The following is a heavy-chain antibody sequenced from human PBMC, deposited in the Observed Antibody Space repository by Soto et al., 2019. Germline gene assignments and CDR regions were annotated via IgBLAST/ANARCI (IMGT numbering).Heavy chain of an antibody. J-gene: IGHJ4*02. D-gene: IGHD3-9*01. V-gene: IGHV3-11*01. Sequence: PGGSLRLSCAASGFTFSDYYMSWIRQAPGKGLEWVSYISSSANTIYYADSVRGRFTISRDNAKNSLYLQMNSLRAEDTAVYYCAKGHYDILTGLDYWGQGILVTVSS. CDR3: AKGHYDILTGLDY. CDR1: GFTFSDYY. CDR2: ISSSANTI.